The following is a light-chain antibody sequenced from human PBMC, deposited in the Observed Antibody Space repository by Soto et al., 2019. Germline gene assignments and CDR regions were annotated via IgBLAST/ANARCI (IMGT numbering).Light chain of an antibody. V-gene: IGKV1-5*01. CDR2: DAS. Sequence: DIQMTQSPSTLSASLGDRVTITCRASQTISSWLAWYQQKPGKAPKVMIYDASNLESGVPSRFSGSGSGTEFTLTISSLQPDDFATYFCQQYSSSSRTFGQGTKVDI. J-gene: IGKJ1*01. CDR3: QQYSSSSRT. CDR1: QTISSW.